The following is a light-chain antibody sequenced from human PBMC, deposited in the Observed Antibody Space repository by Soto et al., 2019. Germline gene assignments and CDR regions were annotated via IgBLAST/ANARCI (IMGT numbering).Light chain of an antibody. CDR1: QSSSNL. V-gene: IGKV1-5*01. Sequence: DIQMTQSPSTLSASVGDSVTITCRASQSSSNLLAWYQQKPGKAPNLLIYDASSLEPRVPSRFSGRGSWTEFTLTINILQADDFAAYNCKQYRSNSPLTFGQGTQLEIK. CDR2: DAS. CDR3: KQYRSNSPLT. J-gene: IGKJ1*01.